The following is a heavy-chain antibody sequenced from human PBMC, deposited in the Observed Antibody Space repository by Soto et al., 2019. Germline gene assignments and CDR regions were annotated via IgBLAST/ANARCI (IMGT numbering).Heavy chain of an antibody. CDR3: AHSLYDSTGYYYFNY. CDR1: GFSLSSSGVG. J-gene: IGHJ4*02. Sequence: SGPTLVNPTQTLTLTCTFSGFSLSSSGVGVGWIRQPPGKALEWLAFNFWNDDKRYSPSLKSRLTITKDTSKNQVVLTMTNMDPVDTATYFCAHSLYDSTGYYYFNYWGQGTLVTVSS. V-gene: IGHV2-5*01. D-gene: IGHD3-22*01. CDR2: NFWNDDK.